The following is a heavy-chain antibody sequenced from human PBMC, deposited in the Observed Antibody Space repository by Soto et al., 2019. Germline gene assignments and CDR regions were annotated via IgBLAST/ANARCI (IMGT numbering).Heavy chain of an antibody. V-gene: IGHV3-30-3*01. CDR1: GFTFSSYA. CDR3: ARGRGIYYDSSGYHY. J-gene: IGHJ4*02. D-gene: IGHD3-22*01. Sequence: QVQLVESGGGVVQPGRSLRLSCAASGFTFSSYAMHWVRQAPGKGLEWVALISYDGSNKYYADSVKSRFTISRDNSKNTLYLQMNSLRAEDTAVYYCARGRGIYYDSSGYHYWGQGTLVTVSS. CDR2: ISYDGSNK.